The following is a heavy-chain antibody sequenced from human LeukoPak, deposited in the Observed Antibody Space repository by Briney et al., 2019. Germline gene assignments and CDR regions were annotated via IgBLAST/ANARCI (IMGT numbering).Heavy chain of an antibody. CDR3: ARTGYYASGSSYYYGMDV. Sequence: SETLSLTCTVSGGSINNFYWSWIRQPPGKGLESIGYIFYSGSTNYNPSLESRVTISIDTSKNQFSLKVNSLTAADTAVYYCARTGYYASGSSYYYGMDVWGQGTTVTVSS. CDR2: IFYSGST. CDR1: GGSINNFY. V-gene: IGHV4-59*08. J-gene: IGHJ6*02. D-gene: IGHD3-10*01.